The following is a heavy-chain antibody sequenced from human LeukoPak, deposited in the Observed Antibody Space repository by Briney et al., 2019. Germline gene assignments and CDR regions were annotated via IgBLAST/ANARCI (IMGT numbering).Heavy chain of an antibody. D-gene: IGHD3-9*01. Sequence: GGSLRLSCSCAASVFSFSNAWVTWVRQVPGKGLEWVGRIKSKTDGGTTDYAATVKGRFTISRDNSEDTLYLQMNSLKTEDTAVYYCARTHVTGYPYYYYGMDVWGQGTTVTVSS. CDR3: ARTHVTGYPYYYYGMDV. V-gene: IGHV3-15*01. J-gene: IGHJ6*02. CDR2: IKSKTDGGTT. CDR1: VFSFSNAW.